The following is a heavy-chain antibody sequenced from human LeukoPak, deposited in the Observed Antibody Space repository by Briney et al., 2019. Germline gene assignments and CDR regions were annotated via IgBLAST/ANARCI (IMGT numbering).Heavy chain of an antibody. CDR1: GGSISSYY. J-gene: IGHJ3*02. CDR3: ASITTAMFLGYAFDI. D-gene: IGHD5-18*01. CDR2: IYYSGST. Sequence: SETLSLTCTVYGGSISSYYWRWIRQPPGKGLEWIGYIYYSGSTNYNPSLKSRVTISVDTSKNQFSLKLSSVTAADTAVYYCASITTAMFLGYAFDIWGQGTMVTVSS. V-gene: IGHV4-59*08.